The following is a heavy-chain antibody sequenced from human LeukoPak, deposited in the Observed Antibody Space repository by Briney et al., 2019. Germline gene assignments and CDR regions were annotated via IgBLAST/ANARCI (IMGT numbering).Heavy chain of an antibody. D-gene: IGHD2-2*02. CDR1: GFTLDDYG. CDR2: INWNGGST. Sequence: PGGSLRLSCAASGFTLDDYGMSWVRQAPGKGLEWVSGINWNGGSTGYADSVKGRFTISRDNAKNSLYLQMNSLRAEDTALYYCARDSPYCSSTSCYIPHDAFDIWGQGTMVTVSS. J-gene: IGHJ3*02. CDR3: ARDSPYCSSTSCYIPHDAFDI. V-gene: IGHV3-20*04.